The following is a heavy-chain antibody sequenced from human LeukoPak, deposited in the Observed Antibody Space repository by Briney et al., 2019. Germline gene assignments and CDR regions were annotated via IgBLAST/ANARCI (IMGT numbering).Heavy chain of an antibody. D-gene: IGHD3-22*01. Sequence: PGESLRLSCAAPGFTFSGYWIHWVRQAPGKGLEWVSRINPNGRTTTYADSVKGRFTISRDNAKNTVYLQMNSLRAEDTAVYYCARVLSGSWDWFDPWGQGTLVTVSS. V-gene: IGHV3-74*01. CDR1: GFTFSGYW. CDR3: ARVLSGSWDWFDP. CDR2: INPNGRTT. J-gene: IGHJ5*02.